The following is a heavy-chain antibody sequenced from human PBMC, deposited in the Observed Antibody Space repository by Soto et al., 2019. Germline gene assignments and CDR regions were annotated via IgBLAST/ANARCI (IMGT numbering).Heavy chain of an antibody. V-gene: IGHV3-9*01. CDR1: GFTFDDHG. CDR2: ISWNSNNI. Sequence: EVQLVESGGGLVQPGRSLRLSCEGSGFTFDDHGMHWIRQAPGKGLEWVSGISWNSNNIAYADSVRGRFSVLRDNAKNSMYLEMNSLRADDTALYYCAKDMAVGATTWFSAFDIWGQGTVVTVSS. CDR3: AKDMAVGATTWFSAFDI. J-gene: IGHJ3*02. D-gene: IGHD1-26*01.